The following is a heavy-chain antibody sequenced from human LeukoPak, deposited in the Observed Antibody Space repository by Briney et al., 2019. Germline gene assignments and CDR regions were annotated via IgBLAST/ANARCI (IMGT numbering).Heavy chain of an antibody. Sequence: LSLTCTVSGGSISSSSYYWGWIRQPPGKGLEWVSAISGSGGSTYYADSVKGRFTISRDNAKNSLYLQMNSLRAEDTAVYYCAREVGGGYKYWGQGTLVTVSS. D-gene: IGHD5-24*01. CDR1: GGSISSSSYY. CDR3: AREVGGGYKY. CDR2: ISGSGGST. J-gene: IGHJ4*02. V-gene: IGHV3-11*04.